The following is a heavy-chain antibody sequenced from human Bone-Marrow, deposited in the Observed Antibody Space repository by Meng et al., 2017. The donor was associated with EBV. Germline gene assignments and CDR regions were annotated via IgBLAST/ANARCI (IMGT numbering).Heavy chain of an antibody. CDR2: VHYTGST. V-gene: IGHV4-39*01. D-gene: IGHD6-19*01. J-gene: IGHJ5*02. CDR1: GDSISSFYY. CDR3: ARPFPSWQSPRLDPFGA. Sequence: QVALREAGPGQVKPSEPLSLTCTVSGDSISSFYYWGWIRQPPGRGLEWIGSVHYTGSTYYSPSLKSRVTVSVDTSKNQFSLRLTSVTAADTAVYYCARPFPSWQSPRLDPFGAWGQGTLVTVSS.